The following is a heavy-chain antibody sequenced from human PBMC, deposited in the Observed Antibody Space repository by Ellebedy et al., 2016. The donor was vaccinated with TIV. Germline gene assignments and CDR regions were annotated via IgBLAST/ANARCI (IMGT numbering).Heavy chain of an antibody. V-gene: IGHV3-30*14. CDR2: ISYDGSNK. CDR3: ARNIPVTILGY. CDR1: GFTSNSYA. Sequence: PGGSLRLSCAASGFTSNSYAMHWVRQAPGKGLEWVAVISYDGSNKYYADSVKGRFTISRDNSKNTLYLKMNGLRAEDTAVYYCARNIPVTILGYWGQGTLVTVSS. J-gene: IGHJ4*02. D-gene: IGHD4-17*01.